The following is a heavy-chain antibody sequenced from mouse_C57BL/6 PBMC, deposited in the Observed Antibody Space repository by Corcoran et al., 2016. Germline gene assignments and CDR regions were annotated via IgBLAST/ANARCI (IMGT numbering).Heavy chain of an antibody. CDR1: GYTFTSYD. D-gene: IGHD2-5*01. CDR2: IYPRNGST. V-gene: IGHV1-85*01. Sequence: QVQLQQSGPELVKPGASVKLSCKASGYTFTSYDMNWVKQRPGKGLEWIGWIYPRNGSTKYNEKFKGKATLTVDTSSSTAYMELRSLTSEDSAVYFCARRSWDYSNYGDYAMDYWGQGTSVTVSS. CDR3: ARRSWDYSNYGDYAMDY. J-gene: IGHJ4*01.